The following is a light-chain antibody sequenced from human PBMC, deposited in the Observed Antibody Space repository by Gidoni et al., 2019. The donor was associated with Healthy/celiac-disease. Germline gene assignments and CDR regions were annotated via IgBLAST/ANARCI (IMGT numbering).Light chain of an antibody. CDR2: DAS. CDR1: QDISNY. Sequence: DIQMPQSPSSLSASVGDRVTITCQASQDISNYLNWYQQKPGKAPKLLIYDASNLETGVPSRFSGSGSGTDFTFTISSLQPEDIVTYYCQQYDNLPPLTFGGGTKVEIK. J-gene: IGKJ4*01. V-gene: IGKV1-33*01. CDR3: QQYDNLPPLT.